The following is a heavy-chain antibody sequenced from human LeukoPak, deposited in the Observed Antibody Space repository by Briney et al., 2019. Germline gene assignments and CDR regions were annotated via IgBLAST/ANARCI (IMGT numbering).Heavy chain of an antibody. D-gene: IGHD3-22*01. V-gene: IGHV3-9*01. J-gene: IGHJ4*02. Sequence: FLRLSCAASGFTLYDYGMSWVRPAPGEGLELVSGISWNSGSIGYADSVKGRFTISRDNAKNSLYLQMNSLRAEDTALYYCAEDSYYDSSGYYPNWGQGTLVTVSS. CDR1: GFTLYDYG. CDR2: ISWNSGSI. CDR3: AEDSYYDSSGYYPN.